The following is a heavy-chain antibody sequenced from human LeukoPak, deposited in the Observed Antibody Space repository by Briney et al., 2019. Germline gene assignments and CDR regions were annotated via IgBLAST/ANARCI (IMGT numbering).Heavy chain of an antibody. Sequence: GASVKVSCKTSGYTFNDYYLHWVRQAPGQGLEWMGWMNPNNGVTKYAQKFQGRVTMTRDTSISTAYMELSRLRSDDTAVYYCAHNHDYGDYVFDYWGQGTLVTVSS. J-gene: IGHJ4*02. CDR1: GYTFNDYY. CDR3: AHNHDYGDYVFDY. V-gene: IGHV1-2*02. D-gene: IGHD4-17*01. CDR2: MNPNNGVT.